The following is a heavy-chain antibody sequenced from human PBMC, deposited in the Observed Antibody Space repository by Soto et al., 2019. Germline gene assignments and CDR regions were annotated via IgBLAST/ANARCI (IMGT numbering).Heavy chain of an antibody. Sequence: GGSLRLSCAVSGFTVRANYMSWVRQAPGKGLEWVSVIYSGGTTYYADSVKGRFIISRDISKNTLYLQMNSLRAGDTAVYYCARVLRGYSGFEDYFDYWGQGALVTVSS. V-gene: IGHV3-53*01. D-gene: IGHD5-12*01. CDR1: GFTVRANY. CDR2: IYSGGTT. J-gene: IGHJ4*02. CDR3: ARVLRGYSGFEDYFDY.